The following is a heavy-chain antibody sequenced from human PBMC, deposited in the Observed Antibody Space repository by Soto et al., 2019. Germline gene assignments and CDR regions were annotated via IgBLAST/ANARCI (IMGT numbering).Heavy chain of an antibody. V-gene: IGHV4-39*02. CDR3: ARDVASGYGYSYGPIDS. J-gene: IGHJ5*01. CDR2: IYYSGST. Sequence: PSETLSLTCTVSGGSISSSSYYWGWIRQPPGKGLEWIGSIYYSGSTYYNPSLKSRVTISVDTSKNQFSLKLSSVTAADTAVYYCARDVASGYGYSYGPIDSWGQGTLVTVSS. CDR1: GGSISSSSYY. D-gene: IGHD5-18*01.